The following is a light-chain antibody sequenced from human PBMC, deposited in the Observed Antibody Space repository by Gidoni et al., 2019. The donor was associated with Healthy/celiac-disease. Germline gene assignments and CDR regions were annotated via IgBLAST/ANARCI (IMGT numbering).Light chain of an antibody. J-gene: IGLJ3*02. CDR1: RSAVGSYNR. CDR3: SSYTSSSTWV. V-gene: IGLV2-18*02. Sequence: QTALTQPPSVSGSPGQTVTISCTGTRSAVGSYNRVYWYQQPPGTAPKLLIYEVSNRPSGVPDRFSGSKSGNTASLTISGLQAEDEADYYCSSYTSSSTWVFGGGTKLTVL. CDR2: EVS.